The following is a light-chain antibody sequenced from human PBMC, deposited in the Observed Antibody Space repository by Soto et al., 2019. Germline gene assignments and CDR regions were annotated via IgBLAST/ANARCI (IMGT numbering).Light chain of an antibody. CDR3: QHYVTSLTT. Sequence: EIVMTQSPPTLSLSPALRPTLSCRVARLITSKFLAWYQQKPGQAPRLLIFGASIRVTGIPDRFIGSGSGTQFTLTVSSLQSEDFAVYYCQHYVTSLTTFGQGTKVDIK. CDR2: GAS. V-gene: IGKV3-15*01. CDR1: LITSKF. J-gene: IGKJ1*01.